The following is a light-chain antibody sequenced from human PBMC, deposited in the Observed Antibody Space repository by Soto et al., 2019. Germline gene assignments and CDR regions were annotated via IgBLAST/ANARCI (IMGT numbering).Light chain of an antibody. CDR2: DDF. J-gene: IGLJ1*01. Sequence: QSVLTQPPSVSGAPGQRVTISCTGSSSNIGSGYDVHWYQQLPGTAPKLLIYDDFNRPSGVPDRFSGSKSGTSASLAITGLQAEDETDYYCQSYERSLSGFVFGTGTKVTVL. CDR1: SSNIGSGYD. CDR3: QSYERSLSGFV. V-gene: IGLV1-40*01.